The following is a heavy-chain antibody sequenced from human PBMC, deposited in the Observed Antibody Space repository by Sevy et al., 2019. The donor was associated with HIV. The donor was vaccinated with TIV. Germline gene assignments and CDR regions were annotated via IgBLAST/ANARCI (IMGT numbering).Heavy chain of an antibody. Sequence: GGSLRLSCAASGLTFSSYWMSWVRQAPGKGLEWVANIKQDGSEKYYVDSVKGRFTISRDNAKNSLYLQMNSLRAEDTAVYYCARASKDYDFWSGYYDYYYYGMDVWGQGTTVTVSS. CDR1: GLTFSSYW. CDR3: ARASKDYDFWSGYYDYYYYGMDV. CDR2: IKQDGSEK. J-gene: IGHJ6*02. D-gene: IGHD3-3*01. V-gene: IGHV3-7*01.